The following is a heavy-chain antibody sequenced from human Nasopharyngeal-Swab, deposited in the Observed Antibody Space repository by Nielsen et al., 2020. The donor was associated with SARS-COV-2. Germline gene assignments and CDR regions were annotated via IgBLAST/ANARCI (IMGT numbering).Heavy chain of an antibody. V-gene: IGHV3-30*03. CDR1: GFTFSSCG. CDR3: ARDAPAHYGAFY. Sequence: GESLKISCEASGFTFSSCGMHWVGQAQGKGLEWVAFIAHDASNEYYGDSVKGRFSISRDSSKNTLYLQMDGLRGEDTAVYYCARDAPAHYGAFYWGRGTLVTVSS. CDR2: IAHDASNE. J-gene: IGHJ4*02. D-gene: IGHD4-17*01.